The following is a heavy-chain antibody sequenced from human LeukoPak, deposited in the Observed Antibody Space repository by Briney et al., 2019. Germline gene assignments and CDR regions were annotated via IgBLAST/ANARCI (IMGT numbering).Heavy chain of an antibody. J-gene: IGHJ4*02. D-gene: IGHD3-22*01. CDR1: GGSISSYY. CDR3: ARSPTYYYDSSGYYFDY. CDR2: IYYSGST. Sequence: SETLSLTCTVSGGSISSYYWSWIRQPPGKGLEWIGYIYYSGSTNYNPSLKSRVTISVDTSKNQFSLKLSSVTAADTAVYYCARSPTYYYDSSGYYFDYWGQGTLVTVSS. V-gene: IGHV4-59*08.